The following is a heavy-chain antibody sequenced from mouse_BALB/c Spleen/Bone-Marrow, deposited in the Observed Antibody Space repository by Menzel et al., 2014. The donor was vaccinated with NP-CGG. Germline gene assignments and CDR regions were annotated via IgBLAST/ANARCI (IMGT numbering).Heavy chain of an antibody. D-gene: IGHD2-14*01. CDR2: INPSSGYT. J-gene: IGHJ3*01. V-gene: IGHV1-4*01. Sequence: QVQLQQSGAELARPGASVEMSCKASGYTFTSYTMHWVKQRPGQGLEWIGYINPSSGYTNYNQKFKDKATLTADKSSSTAYMQLSSLTSEDSAVYYCARAAYYRYDEGAWFAYWGQGTLVTVSA. CDR3: ARAAYYRYDEGAWFAY. CDR1: GYTFTSYT.